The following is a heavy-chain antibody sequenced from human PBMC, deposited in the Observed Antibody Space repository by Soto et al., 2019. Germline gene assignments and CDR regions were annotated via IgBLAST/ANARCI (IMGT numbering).Heavy chain of an antibody. CDR2: MXTNGHYI. D-gene: IGHD2-2*01. CDR3: ARNIPGATSPFEY. J-gene: IGHJ4*02. CDR1: GFTFSAYS. Sequence: EVQLVASGGGLVKPGESLRLSCAASGFTFSAYSMNWVRQAPGKGLXXVSSMXTNGHYIYYADSVNGRFTISRDNAENSLYLQMNSLRAEDTAVYYCARNIPGATSPFEYWGQGTRVTVSS. V-gene: IGHV3-21*01.